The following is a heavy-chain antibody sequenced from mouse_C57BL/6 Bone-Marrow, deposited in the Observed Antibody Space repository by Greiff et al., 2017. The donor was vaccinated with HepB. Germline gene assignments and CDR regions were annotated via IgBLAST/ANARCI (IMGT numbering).Heavy chain of an antibody. Sequence: VQLQQSGPELVKPGASVKISCKASGYTFTDYYMNWVKQSHGKSLEWIGDINPNNGGTSYNQKFKGKATLTVDKSSSTAYMELRSLTSEDSAVYYCAPRGPAWFAYWGQGTLVTVSA. CDR3: APRGPAWFAY. V-gene: IGHV1-26*01. CDR1: GYTFTDYY. CDR2: INPNNGGT. J-gene: IGHJ3*01.